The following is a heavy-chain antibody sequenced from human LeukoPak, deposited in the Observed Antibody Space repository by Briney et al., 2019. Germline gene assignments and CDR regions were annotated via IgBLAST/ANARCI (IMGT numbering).Heavy chain of an antibody. Sequence: GRSLRLSCAASGISFSNYGMHWVRQPPSKGLEWVAIIWYDGSTKDYADSVNGRFIISRDNSNNTLYLQMDSLRAEDTAVYYCARDTPIAAAVTANVLDYWGQGTLVTVSS. J-gene: IGHJ4*02. CDR3: ARDTPIAAAVTANVLDY. D-gene: IGHD6-13*01. V-gene: IGHV3-33*01. CDR1: GISFSNYG. CDR2: IWYDGSTK.